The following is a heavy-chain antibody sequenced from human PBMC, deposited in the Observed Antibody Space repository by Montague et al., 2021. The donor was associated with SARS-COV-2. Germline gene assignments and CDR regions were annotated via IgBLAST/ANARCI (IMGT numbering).Heavy chain of an antibody. Sequence: SPRLSCAASGFTFRSYTMNWVRQAPGKGLEWVSNIYGATGRTFYADSVKGRFTMSRENSKNTLYLQMNSLRVDDTAVYYCAKVDSVFPWGQGTLVTVSS. V-gene: IGHV3-23*03. CDR1: GFTFRSYT. CDR3: AKVDSVFP. J-gene: IGHJ4*02. D-gene: IGHD3/OR15-3a*01. CDR2: IYGATGRT.